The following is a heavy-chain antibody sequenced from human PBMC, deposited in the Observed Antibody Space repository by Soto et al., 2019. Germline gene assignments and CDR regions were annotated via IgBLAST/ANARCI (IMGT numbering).Heavy chain of an antibody. CDR3: TTATGYCSGGSCYYY. J-gene: IGHJ4*02. Sequence: GGSLRLSCAASGFTFSNAWMSWVRQAPGKGLEWVGRIKSKTDGGTTDYAAPVKGRFTISRDDSKNTLYLQMNSLKTEDTAVYYCTTATGYCSGGSCYYYWGQGTLVTVSS. CDR2: IKSKTDGGTT. V-gene: IGHV3-15*01. CDR1: GFTFSNAW. D-gene: IGHD2-15*01.